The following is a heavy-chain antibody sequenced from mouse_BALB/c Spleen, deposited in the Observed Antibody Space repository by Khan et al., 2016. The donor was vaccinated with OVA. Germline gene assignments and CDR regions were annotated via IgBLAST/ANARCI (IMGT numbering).Heavy chain of an antibody. CDR3: TRRNWDVAWFAY. J-gene: IGHJ3*01. CDR2: IYPGNTDT. Sequence: VQLKQSGTVLARPGASVKMSCKASGYTFTSYWMHWVKQRPGQGLEWIGDIYPGNTDTNYNQKFTGKAKLTAVTSTHTAYMELSSLTNEDSAVDYCTRRNWDVAWFAYWGQGTLVTVSA. D-gene: IGHD4-1*01. CDR1: GYTFTSYW. V-gene: IGHV1-5*01.